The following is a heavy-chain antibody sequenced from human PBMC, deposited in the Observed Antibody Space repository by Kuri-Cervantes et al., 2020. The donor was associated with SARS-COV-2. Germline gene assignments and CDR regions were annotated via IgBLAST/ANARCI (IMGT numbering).Heavy chain of an antibody. CDR1: GGPISSYY. D-gene: IGHD5-18*01. CDR3: ARDLWNTARGVYDY. V-gene: IGHV4-59*12. J-gene: IGHJ4*02. Sequence: SETLSLTCTVSGGPISSYYWSWIRQPAGKGLEWIGYIYHSGSTYYNPSLKSRVTISVDTSKYQFSLKLSPVTAADTAVYYCARDLWNTARGVYDYWGQGTLVTVSS. CDR2: IYHSGST.